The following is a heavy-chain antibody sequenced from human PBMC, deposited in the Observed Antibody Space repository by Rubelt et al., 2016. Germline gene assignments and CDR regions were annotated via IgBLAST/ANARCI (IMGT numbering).Heavy chain of an antibody. D-gene: IGHD5-18*01. Sequence: GKPGGSLRLSCLASGFTFSSYAMSWVRQAPGKGLEWVSSIGESGVRTDYADSVKGRFTISRDNAKNSLYLQMNSLRDEDTAVYYCARGIQLWLEGPLDVWGQGTTVAVS. V-gene: IGHV3-23*01. J-gene: IGHJ6*02. CDR3: ARGIQLWLEGPLDV. CDR2: IGESGVRT. CDR1: GFTFSSYA.